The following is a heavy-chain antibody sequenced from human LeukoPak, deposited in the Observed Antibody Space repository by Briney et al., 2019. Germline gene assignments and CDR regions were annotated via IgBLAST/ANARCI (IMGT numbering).Heavy chain of an antibody. V-gene: IGHV3-49*03. CDR2: IRSKAHGGTT. D-gene: IGHD3-22*01. Sequence: GGSLRLSCTASGFTFGDYAMSWFRQAPGKGLEWVGFIRSKAHGGTTEYAASVKGRFTISRDDSKSIAYLQMNSLKTEDTAVYYCTRVRHYYDSSGYLSGWWGQGTLVTVSS. CDR1: GFTFGDYA. J-gene: IGHJ4*02. CDR3: TRVRHYYDSSGYLSGW.